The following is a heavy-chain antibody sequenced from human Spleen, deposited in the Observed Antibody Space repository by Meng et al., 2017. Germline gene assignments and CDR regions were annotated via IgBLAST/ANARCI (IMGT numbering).Heavy chain of an antibody. J-gene: IGHJ4*02. Sequence: QLTHCGSGLLRPSETLSLTCFVSGGSFSDYYWSWIRQPPGKGLEWIGEINHSGSTNYNPSLESRATISVDTSQNNLSLKLSSVTAADSAVYYCARGPTTMAHDFDYWGQGTLVTVSS. V-gene: IGHV4-34*01. CDR3: ARGPTTMAHDFDY. D-gene: IGHD4-11*01. CDR1: GGSFSDYY. CDR2: INHSGST.